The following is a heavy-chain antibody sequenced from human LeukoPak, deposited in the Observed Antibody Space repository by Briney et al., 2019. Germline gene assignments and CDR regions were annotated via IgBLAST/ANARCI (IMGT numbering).Heavy chain of an antibody. CDR1: GGSISSSSYY. CDR2: IYYSGST. Sequence: PSETLSLTCTVSGGSISSSSYYWGWIRRPPGKGLESIGSIYYSGSTYYNPSLKSRVTISVDTSKNQFSLKLSSVTAADTAVYYCARQGYSYGYDYWGQGTLVTVSS. J-gene: IGHJ4*02. D-gene: IGHD5-18*01. CDR3: ARQGYSYGYDY. V-gene: IGHV4-39*01.